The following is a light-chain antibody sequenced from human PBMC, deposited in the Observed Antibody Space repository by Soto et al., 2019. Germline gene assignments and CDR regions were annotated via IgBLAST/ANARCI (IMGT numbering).Light chain of an antibody. CDR2: GAS. J-gene: IGKJ5*01. CDR1: QSVSSNY. CDR3: QQRSNWPT. V-gene: IGKV3D-20*02. Sequence: PGETATLSCRASQSVSSNYLGWYQQKPGQAPRLLMDGASSRATGIPDRFSGSGSGTDSTLTISSLEPEDFAVYYCQQRSNWPTFGQGTRLEIK.